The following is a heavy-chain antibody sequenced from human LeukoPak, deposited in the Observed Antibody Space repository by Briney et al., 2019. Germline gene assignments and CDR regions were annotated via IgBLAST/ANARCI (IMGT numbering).Heavy chain of an antibody. V-gene: IGHV3-49*03. CDR2: IRSKAYGGTT. CDR3: TRDGRGSCGYNRAFDI. J-gene: IGHJ3*02. D-gene: IGHD5-18*01. CDR1: GFTFGDYD. Sequence: GGSLRLSCTASGFTFGDYDMSWFRQAPGKGLEWVGFIRSKAYGGTTEHAASVKGRFTISRDDSKSIAYLQMNSLKTEDTALYYCTRDGRGSCGYNRAFDIWGQGTMVTVSS.